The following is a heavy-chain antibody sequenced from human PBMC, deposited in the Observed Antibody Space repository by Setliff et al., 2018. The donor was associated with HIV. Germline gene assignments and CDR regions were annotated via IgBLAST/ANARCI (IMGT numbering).Heavy chain of an antibody. CDR3: ARRDGRSMNAFQI. J-gene: IGHJ3*01. Sequence: GASLKISCKALDYTFTTYWIGWVRQMPGEGLEWMGIIYPDDSNIRYNPSFQNQVTISADKSITTAYLQINNLKASDTATYYCARRDGRSMNAFQIWGPGTVVTVSS. V-gene: IGHV5-51*01. CDR1: DYTFTTYW. D-gene: IGHD6-13*01. CDR2: IYPDDSNI.